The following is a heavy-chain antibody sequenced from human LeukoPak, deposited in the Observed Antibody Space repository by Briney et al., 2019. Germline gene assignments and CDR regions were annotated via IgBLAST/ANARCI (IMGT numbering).Heavy chain of an antibody. D-gene: IGHD3-16*02. V-gene: IGHV3-30*02. CDR1: GFTFSSYG. J-gene: IGHJ4*02. Sequence: RGSLRLSCAASGFTFSSYGMHWVRQAPGKGLGWVAFIRYDGSNKYYADSVKGRFTISRDNSKNTLYLQMNSLRAEDTAVYYCAKDGELSDVFDYWGQGTLVTVSS. CDR2: IRYDGSNK. CDR3: AKDGELSDVFDY.